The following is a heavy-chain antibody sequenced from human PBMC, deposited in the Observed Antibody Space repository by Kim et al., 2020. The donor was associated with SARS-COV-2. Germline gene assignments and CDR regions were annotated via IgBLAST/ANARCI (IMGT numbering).Heavy chain of an antibody. Sequence: NPALKRRVTLSVDTSKNPFSLRLISVTAAETAVYYCARHLYSSGWYAFDYWGQGTLVTVSS. CDR3: ARHLYSSGWYAFDY. D-gene: IGHD6-19*01. V-gene: IGHV4-39*01. J-gene: IGHJ4*02.